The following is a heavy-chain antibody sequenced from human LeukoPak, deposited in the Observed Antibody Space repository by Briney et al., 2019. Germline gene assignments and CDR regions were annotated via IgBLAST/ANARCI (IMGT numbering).Heavy chain of an antibody. CDR1: GGSISNYF. CDR2: IYYSGNT. CDR3: ARASYSSGWYYYYGMDV. D-gene: IGHD6-19*01. J-gene: IGHJ6*02. Sequence: PSETLSLTCTVSGGSISNYFWSWIRQAPGKGLEYIGFIYYSGNTNYNPSFKSRVTISVDTSKNQFSLKLSSVTAADTAVYYCARASYSSGWYYYYGMDVWGQGTTVTVSS. V-gene: IGHV4-59*01.